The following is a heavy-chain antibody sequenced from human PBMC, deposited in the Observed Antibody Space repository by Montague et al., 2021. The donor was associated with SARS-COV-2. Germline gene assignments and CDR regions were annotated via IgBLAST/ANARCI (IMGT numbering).Heavy chain of an antibody. CDR3: ARAQMNRITIFGVVAEFDP. Sequence: SKNLSLTCTVSGGSISSYYWSWIRQPPGKGLEWIGYIYYSGSTNYNPSLKSRVTISVDTSKNQFSLKLSSVTAADTAVYYCARAQMNRITIFGVVAEFDPWGQGTLVTVSS. CDR1: GGSISSYY. J-gene: IGHJ5*02. D-gene: IGHD3-3*01. V-gene: IGHV4-59*01. CDR2: IYYSGST.